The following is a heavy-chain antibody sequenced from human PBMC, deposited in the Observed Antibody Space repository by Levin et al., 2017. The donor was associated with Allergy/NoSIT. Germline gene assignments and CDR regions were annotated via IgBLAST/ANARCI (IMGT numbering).Heavy chain of an antibody. V-gene: IGHV3-23*01. J-gene: IGHJ4*02. CDR2: ISGGGGGT. Sequence: PGESLKISCAASGFTVSNYAMGWVRQRPGEGLEWVSGISGGGGGTHYADFVRGRFIISRDTSRNTLSLEMNDLRAEDTAIYRCEGSWTWGQGTLVTVSS. CDR1: GFTVSNYA. D-gene: IGHD3/OR15-3a*01. CDR3: EGSWT.